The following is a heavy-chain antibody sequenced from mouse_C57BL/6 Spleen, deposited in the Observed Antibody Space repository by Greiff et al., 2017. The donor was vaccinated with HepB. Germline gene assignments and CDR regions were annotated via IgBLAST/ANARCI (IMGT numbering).Heavy chain of an antibody. D-gene: IGHD1-1*01. V-gene: IGHV5-12*01. CDR1: GFTFSDYY. CDR2: ISNGGGST. J-gene: IGHJ4*01. Sequence: EVHLVESGGGLVQPGGSLKLSCAASGFTFSDYYMYWVRQTPEKRLEWVAYISNGGGSTYYPDTVKGRFTISRDNAKNTLYLQMSRLKSEDTAMYYCARHITTPNYYAMDYWGQGTSVTVSS. CDR3: ARHITTPNYYAMDY.